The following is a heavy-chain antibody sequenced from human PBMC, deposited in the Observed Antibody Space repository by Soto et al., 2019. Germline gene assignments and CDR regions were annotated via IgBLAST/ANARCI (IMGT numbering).Heavy chain of an antibody. CDR2: IIPLFGTP. D-gene: IGHD2-21*02. J-gene: IGHJ4*02. CDR1: GGGTLSNDG. CDR3: AREVVTETTWGSFDS. Sequence: QVHLVQSGADVRKSGSSVRVSCTASGGGTLSNDGISWVRQAPGQGLEWLGRIIPLFGTPDYSQSFQGRLTITADASTGTVYMDLRSLKSDDTAVYYCAREVVTETTWGSFDSWGQGTLVTVSS. V-gene: IGHV1-69*01.